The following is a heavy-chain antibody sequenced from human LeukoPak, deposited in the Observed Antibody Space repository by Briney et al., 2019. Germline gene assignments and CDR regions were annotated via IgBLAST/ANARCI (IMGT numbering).Heavy chain of an antibody. CDR1: GFILSSYS. CDR3: AKAASSSWPSYYYGMDV. D-gene: IGHD6-13*01. J-gene: IGHJ6*02. CDR2: ITGSGGNT. V-gene: IGHV3-23*01. Sequence: GGSLRLSCAASGFILSSYSMSWVRQAPGMGLEWVSVITGSGGNTYYADSVKGRFTISKDNSKNTVYLQMSSLRVDDTAVYYCAKAASSSWPSYYYGMDVWGQGTTVTVSS.